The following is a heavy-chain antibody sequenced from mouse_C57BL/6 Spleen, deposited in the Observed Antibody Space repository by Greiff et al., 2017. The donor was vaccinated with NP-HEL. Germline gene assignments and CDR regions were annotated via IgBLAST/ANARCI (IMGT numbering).Heavy chain of an antibody. CDR1: GFTFSSYA. Sequence: EVQLVESGGGLVKPGGSLKLSCAASGFTFSSYAMSWVRQTPEKRLEWVATISDGGSYTYYPDNVKGRFTISRDNAKNNLYLQMSHLKSEDTAMYYCARDYDCDRFAYWGQGTLVTVSA. J-gene: IGHJ3*01. D-gene: IGHD2-4*01. CDR3: ARDYDCDRFAY. CDR2: ISDGGSYT. V-gene: IGHV5-4*01.